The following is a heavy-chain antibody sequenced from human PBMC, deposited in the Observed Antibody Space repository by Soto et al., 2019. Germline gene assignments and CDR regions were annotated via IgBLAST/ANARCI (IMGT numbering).Heavy chain of an antibody. Sequence: GGSLSLSCAASGFTFSNAWMSWVRQAPGKGLEWVGRIKSKTDGGTTDYAAPVKGRFTISRDDSQNTLYLQLNSMKTGDTAVYYCTTDGLSVDDSADRRQLFDYWSRGTLVTVAS. V-gene: IGHV3-15*01. CDR1: GFTFSNAW. CDR3: TTDGLSVDDSADRRQLFDY. D-gene: IGHD5-12*01. CDR2: IKSKTDGGTT. J-gene: IGHJ4*02.